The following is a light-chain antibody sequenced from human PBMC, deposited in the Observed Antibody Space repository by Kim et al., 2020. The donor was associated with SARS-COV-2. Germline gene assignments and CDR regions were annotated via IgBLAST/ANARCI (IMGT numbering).Light chain of an antibody. J-gene: IGLJ2*01. V-gene: IGLV1-47*01. CDR2: ENT. CDR1: NSNHGSNY. CDR3: AAWDDSLSGVV. Sequence: GKRFTTCCTGSNSNHGSNYVYWYQLLPGTAPKLLIYENTQRPSGVPDRFSGSKSGTSASLAISRLRSEDEADYYCAAWDDSLSGVVFGGGTQLTVL.